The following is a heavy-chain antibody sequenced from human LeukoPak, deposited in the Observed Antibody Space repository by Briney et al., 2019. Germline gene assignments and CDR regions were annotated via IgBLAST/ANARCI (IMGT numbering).Heavy chain of an antibody. V-gene: IGHV4-59*01. J-gene: IGHJ3*02. CDR1: GGSFGNYY. CDR3: ARDFSAAFDI. CDR2: IYDSGTT. D-gene: IGHD2/OR15-2a*01. Sequence: PSETQSLTCTVSGGSFGNYYWSWIRQPPGKGLEWIGYIYDSGTTNYNPSLKSRVTISVDTSKNQFSLKLSSVTAADTAVYYCARDFSAAFDIWGQGTMVTVSS.